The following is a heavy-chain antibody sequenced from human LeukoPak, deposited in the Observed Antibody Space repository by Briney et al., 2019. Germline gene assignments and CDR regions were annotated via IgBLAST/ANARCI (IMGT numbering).Heavy chain of an antibody. CDR3: ARLGYYYDSSGYWN. V-gene: IGHV5-51*01. CDR2: IYPGDSNI. CDR1: GYSFTSYW. Sequence: NHGESLKISCKGSGYSFTSYWTGWVRQMPGKGLEWMGIIYPGDSNIRYSPSFQGQVTISADKSISTAYLQWSSLKASDNAMYYCARLGYYYDSSGYWNWGQGTLVTVSS. D-gene: IGHD3-22*01. J-gene: IGHJ4*02.